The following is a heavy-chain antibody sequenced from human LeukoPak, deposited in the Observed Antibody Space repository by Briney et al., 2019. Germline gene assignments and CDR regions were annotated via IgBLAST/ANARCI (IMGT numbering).Heavy chain of an antibody. CDR2: IRYDGSNK. Sequence: PGGSLRLSCAASGFTFSSYGMHWVRQAPGKGLEWVAFIRYDGSNKYYADSVKGRFTISRDNSKNTLYLQMNSLRAEDTAVYYCARTFGNSGFFDYWGQGTLVTVSS. CDR1: GFTFSSYG. J-gene: IGHJ4*02. V-gene: IGHV3-30*02. D-gene: IGHD4-23*01. CDR3: ARTFGNSGFFDY.